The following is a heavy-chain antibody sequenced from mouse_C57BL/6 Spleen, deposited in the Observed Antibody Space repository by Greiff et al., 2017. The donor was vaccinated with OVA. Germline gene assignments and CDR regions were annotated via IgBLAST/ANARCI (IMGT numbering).Heavy chain of an antibody. D-gene: IGHD1-1*01. J-gene: IGHJ1*03. Sequence: QVQLQQSGAELVRPGTSVKVSCKASGYAFTNYLIEWVKQRPGQGLEWIGVINPGSGGTNYNEKFKGKATLTADTSSSSAYMQLSSLTSEDSAVYYCAREGITTDQSWYFDVWGTGTTVTVAS. CDR2: INPGSGGT. CDR1: GYAFTNYL. V-gene: IGHV1-54*01. CDR3: AREGITTDQSWYFDV.